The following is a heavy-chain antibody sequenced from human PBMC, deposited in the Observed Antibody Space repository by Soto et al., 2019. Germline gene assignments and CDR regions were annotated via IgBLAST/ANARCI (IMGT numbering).Heavy chain of an antibody. J-gene: IGHJ4*02. D-gene: IGHD2-2*01. CDR1: GYIFTNYW. CDR2: IYPGDSDT. Sequence: EALKISCKGSGYIFTNYWIGWVRQMPGKGLEWMGIIYPGDSDTRYSPSLQGQVTISADKSVSTAYLQWNSLKASDTAVYFCARLSGRAGVPPDYWGQGTLVTVSS. CDR3: ARLSGRAGVPPDY. V-gene: IGHV5-51*01.